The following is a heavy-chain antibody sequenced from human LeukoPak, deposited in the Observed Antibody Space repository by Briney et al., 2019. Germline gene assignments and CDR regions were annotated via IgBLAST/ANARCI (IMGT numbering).Heavy chain of an antibody. J-gene: IGHJ3*02. V-gene: IGHV3-30*03. CDR2: ISYDGSNK. CDR3: TTALAYSSGWDDAFDI. CDR1: GFTFCSYG. D-gene: IGHD6-19*01. Sequence: GGSLRLSCAASGFTFCSYGMHWVRQAPGKGLEWVAVISYDGSNKYYADSVKGRFTISRDNSKNTLYLQMNSLKTEDTAVYYCTTALAYSSGWDDAFDIWGQGTMVTVSS.